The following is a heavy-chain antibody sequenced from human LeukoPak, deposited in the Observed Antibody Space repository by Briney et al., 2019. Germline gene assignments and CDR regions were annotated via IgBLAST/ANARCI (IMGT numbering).Heavy chain of an antibody. Sequence: GGSLRLSCAASGFTLSSYGMHSVRQAPGKGLEWVAFIRYDGSNKYYADSVKGRFTISRDNSKNTLYLQMNSLRAEDTAVSYCAKASLGPDDYWGQGTLVTVSS. CDR2: IRYDGSNK. D-gene: IGHD1-14*01. CDR3: AKASLGPDDY. J-gene: IGHJ4*02. V-gene: IGHV3-30*02. CDR1: GFTLSSYG.